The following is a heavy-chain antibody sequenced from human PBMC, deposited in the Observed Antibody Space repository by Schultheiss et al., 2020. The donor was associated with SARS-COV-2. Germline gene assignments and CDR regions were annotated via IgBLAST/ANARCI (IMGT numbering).Heavy chain of an antibody. CDR2: INRSGST. CDR1: GYSISSGYY. J-gene: IGHJ5*02. CDR3: AITRRAWFDP. V-gene: IGHV4-38-2*01. Sequence: GSLRLSCAVSGYSISSGYYWGWIRQPPGKGLEWIGEINRSGSTNYNPSLKSRVIISVDTSKNQFSLKLSSVTAADTAVYYCAITRRAWFDPWGQGTLVTVSS.